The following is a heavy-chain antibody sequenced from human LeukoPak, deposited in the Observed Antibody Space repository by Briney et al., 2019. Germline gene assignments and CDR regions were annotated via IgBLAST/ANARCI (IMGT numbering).Heavy chain of an antibody. D-gene: IGHD3-10*01. CDR1: GFTFWNYA. V-gene: IGHV3-23*01. CDR2: IGADSVTT. Sequence: PGGPLRLSCAASGFTFWNYAMAWVRPAPGKGLDWFSVIGADSVTTYYAHSVKGRFTIARDNSKNTLYLQMNSLRAEDTAVYYCAKAFNFHSGSSYVTFDYWGQGTLVTVSS. J-gene: IGHJ4*02. CDR3: AKAFNFHSGSSYVTFDY.